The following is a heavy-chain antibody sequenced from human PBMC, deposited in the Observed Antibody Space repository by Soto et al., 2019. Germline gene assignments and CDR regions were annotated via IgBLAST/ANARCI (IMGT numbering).Heavy chain of an antibody. Sequence: VSCKASEGTLSSYAVSWVRQAPGQGLEWVGGIVPIFARTHYARKFEGRVKITADGITNTAHMELSSLRFDDTAVYYCARDRYGAGSYWVYWGQGTMVTVSS. V-gene: IGHV1-69*01. CDR2: IVPIFART. J-gene: IGHJ4*02. CDR1: EGTLSSYA. D-gene: IGHD3-10*01. CDR3: ARDRYGAGSYWVY.